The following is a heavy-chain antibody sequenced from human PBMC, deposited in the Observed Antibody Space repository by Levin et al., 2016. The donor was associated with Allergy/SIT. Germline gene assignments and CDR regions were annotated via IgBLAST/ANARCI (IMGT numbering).Heavy chain of an antibody. J-gene: IGHJ5*02. D-gene: IGHD3-10*01. Sequence: WIRQPPGKGLEWVSSISSSSSYIYYADSVKGRFTISRDNAKNSLYLQMNSLRAEDTAVYYCASSREMRWFDPWGQGTLVTVSS. V-gene: IGHV3-21*01. CDR2: ISSSSSYI. CDR3: ASSREMRWFDP.